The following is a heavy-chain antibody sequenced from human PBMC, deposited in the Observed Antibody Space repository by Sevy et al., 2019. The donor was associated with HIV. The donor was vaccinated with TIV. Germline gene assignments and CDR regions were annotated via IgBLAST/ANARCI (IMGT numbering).Heavy chain of an antibody. Sequence: GGSLRVSCVTSGFSFSSYSMNWVRQAPGKGLEWVSYISSSSGTIRYADSVKGRLTISRDNAKNSLFLQMNSLRAEETAVYYCARDDHWAFDYWGQGALVTVSS. CDR3: ARDDHWAFDY. J-gene: IGHJ4*02. V-gene: IGHV3-48*01. CDR2: ISSSSGTI. CDR1: GFSFSSYS. D-gene: IGHD7-27*01.